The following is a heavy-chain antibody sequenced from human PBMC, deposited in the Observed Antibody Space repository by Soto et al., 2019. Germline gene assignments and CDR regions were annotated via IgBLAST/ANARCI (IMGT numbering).Heavy chain of an antibody. D-gene: IGHD1-7*01. CDR2: ISYDGSNK. J-gene: IGHJ4*02. Sequence: QVQLVESGGGVVQPGRSLRLSCGASGFTFSSYGMHWVRQAPGKGLEWVAVISYDGSNKYYADSVKGRFTISRDNSKNTLYLQMNSLRAEDTAVYYCAKEPVTGTTLHYWGQGTLVTVSS. CDR3: AKEPVTGTTLHY. V-gene: IGHV3-30*18. CDR1: GFTFSSYG.